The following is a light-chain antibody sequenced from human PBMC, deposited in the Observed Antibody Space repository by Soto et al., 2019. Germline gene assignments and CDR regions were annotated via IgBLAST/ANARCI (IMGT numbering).Light chain of an antibody. CDR1: SSNIGGNS. Sequence: SCSGSSSNIGGNSVSWYQQLPGTAPKLLIYDDNKRPSGIPDRFSGSKSGTSATLGITGFQTGDEADYYCGSWDSSLSAYVFGTGTKVTV. CDR2: DDN. V-gene: IGLV1-51*01. J-gene: IGLJ1*01. CDR3: GSWDSSLSAYV.